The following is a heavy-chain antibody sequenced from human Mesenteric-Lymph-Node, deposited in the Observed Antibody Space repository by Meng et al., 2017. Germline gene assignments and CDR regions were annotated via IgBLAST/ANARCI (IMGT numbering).Heavy chain of an antibody. V-gene: IGHV3-23*01. CDR1: GITFSNYA. J-gene: IGHJ4*02. D-gene: IGHD6-13*01. CDR2: ISGSGSNT. Sequence: GESLKISCAASGITFSNYAMSWVRQAPGKGLERVSAISGSGSNTYYADSVEGRFTVSRDNSKNTLYLQMNSLRVDDTGIYYCAIDRDRSFENNWGPGTLVTVSS. CDR3: AIDRDRSFENN.